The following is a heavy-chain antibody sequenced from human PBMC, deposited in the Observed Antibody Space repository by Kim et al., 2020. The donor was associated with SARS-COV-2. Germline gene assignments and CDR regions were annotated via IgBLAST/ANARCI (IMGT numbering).Heavy chain of an antibody. CDR3: ARDSTGSIFGVVIIPDAFDI. J-gene: IGHJ3*02. CDR2: IKQDGSEK. CDR1: GFTFSSYW. V-gene: IGHV3-7*01. D-gene: IGHD3-3*01. Sequence: GGSLRLSCAASGFTFSSYWMSWVRQVPGKGLEWVANIKQDGSEKYYVDSVKGRFTISRDNAKNSLYLQMNSLRAEDTAVYYCARDSTGSIFGVVIIPDAFDIWGQGTMVTVSS.